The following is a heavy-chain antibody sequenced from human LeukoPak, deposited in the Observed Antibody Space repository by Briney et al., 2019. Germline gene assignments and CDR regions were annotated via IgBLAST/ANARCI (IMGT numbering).Heavy chain of an antibody. CDR1: GYIFSDYW. D-gene: IGHD2-8*02. J-gene: IGHJ4*02. Sequence: GESLKISCKTSGYIFSDYWIAWVRQTPGKGLEWMGIIYPHDSHVKYSPSFQGHVTISVDKTVSAAYLQWNTLKASDTATYFCTRREYNEYWTPFPFWGQGTQVTVSS. CDR3: TRREYNEYWTPFPF. CDR2: IYPHDSHV. V-gene: IGHV5-51*01.